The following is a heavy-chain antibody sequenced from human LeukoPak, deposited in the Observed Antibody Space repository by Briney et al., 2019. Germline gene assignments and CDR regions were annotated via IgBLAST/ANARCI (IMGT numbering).Heavy chain of an antibody. J-gene: IGHJ4*02. Sequence: AETLSLTCTLSGGSYSVDFWSWIRQSPGKGPEWIGYLYDRGSTGYHPSLKSRVTISVDMSKNQLSLKLTSVTAADTAIYYCARGSGRYYPIDWGQGALVTVSS. D-gene: IGHD3-22*01. CDR1: GGSYSVDF. CDR3: ARGSGRYYPID. V-gene: IGHV4-59*01. CDR2: LYDRGST.